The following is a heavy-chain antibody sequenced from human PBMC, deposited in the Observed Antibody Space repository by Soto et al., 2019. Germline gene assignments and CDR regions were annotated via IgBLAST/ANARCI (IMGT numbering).Heavy chain of an antibody. J-gene: IGHJ4*02. CDR1: GYTFTSYY. V-gene: IGHV1-46*01. CDR2: INPSGGST. Sequence: AAVKVSCKASGYTFTSYYMHWVRQAPGQGLEWMGIINPSGGSTSNAQKFQGRLTMTRDTSTSTVYMELSSLRSEDTAVYYCATMVPATGSFYVRGPGALITLSS. D-gene: IGHD2-15*01. CDR3: ATMVPATGSFYV.